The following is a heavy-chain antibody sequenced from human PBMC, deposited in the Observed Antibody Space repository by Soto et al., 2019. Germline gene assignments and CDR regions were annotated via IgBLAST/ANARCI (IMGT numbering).Heavy chain of an antibody. CDR1: GYTFTSYA. CDR3: ARILEIDYYYGMDV. Sequence: GASVKVSCKASGYTFTSYARHWVRQAPGQRLEWMGWINAGNGNTKYSQKFQGRVTITRDTSASTAYMELSSLRSEDTAVYYCARILEIDYYYGMDVWGQGTTVTVSS. D-gene: IGHD3-3*01. CDR2: INAGNGNT. J-gene: IGHJ6*02. V-gene: IGHV1-3*01.